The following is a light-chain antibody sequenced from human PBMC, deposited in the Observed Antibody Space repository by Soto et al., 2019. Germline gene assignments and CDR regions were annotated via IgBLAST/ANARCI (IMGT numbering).Light chain of an antibody. CDR2: EVS. V-gene: IGLV2-23*02. CDR1: SSDVGSYNL. CDR3: CSYAGSSPYV. Sequence: QSVLTQPASVSGSPGQSITISCTGTSSDVGSYNLVSWYQQRPGKAPKLMIYEVSKRPSGVSNRFSGSKSGNTASLTISGLQAEDEADYYCCSYAGSSPYVFGTGTKVTVL. J-gene: IGLJ1*01.